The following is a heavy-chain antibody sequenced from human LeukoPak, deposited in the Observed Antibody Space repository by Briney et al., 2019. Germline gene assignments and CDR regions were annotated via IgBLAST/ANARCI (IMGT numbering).Heavy chain of an antibody. J-gene: IGHJ4*02. Sequence: GGSLRLSCAASGFTFSDHYMDWVRQAPGKGLEWVGRIRNKANSYTTEYAASEKGRFTISRDDSKNSLYVQMNSLKTEDTAVYYCRFVVVTGQFDYWGQGTLVTVSS. CDR1: GFTFSDHY. V-gene: IGHV3-72*01. CDR2: IRNKANSYTT. CDR3: RFVVVTGQFDY. D-gene: IGHD2-21*02.